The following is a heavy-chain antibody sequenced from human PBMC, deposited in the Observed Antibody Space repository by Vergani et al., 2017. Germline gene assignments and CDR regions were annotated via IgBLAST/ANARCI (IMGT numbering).Heavy chain of an antibody. CDR3: ASEVPAYLLATQYFQL. CDR2: ISSSSSYR. V-gene: IGHV3-21*01. D-gene: IGHD2-2*01. J-gene: IGHJ1*01. CDR1: GFTFGSYS. Sequence: EVQLVESGGGLVKPGGSLRLSCVASGFTFGSYSMNWVRQAPGKGLEWVSFISSSSSYRYYADSVKGRFTISRDNGEYSLLLQMNSLRPEDTAVYYCASEVPAYLLATQYFQLWGQGTLVTVSS.